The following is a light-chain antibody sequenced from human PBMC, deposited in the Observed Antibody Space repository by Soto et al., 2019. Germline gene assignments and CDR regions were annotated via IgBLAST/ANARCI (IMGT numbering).Light chain of an antibody. CDR3: AAWDATVRNYV. V-gene: IGLV1-47*01. Sequence: QSVLTQPPSVSGTPGQRVTISCSGSISNIGSNYVSWFQQLPGTAPKVLSSRNNQRPSGVPDRFSGSKSGTSASLAISGRRYEEEAEYYCAAWDATVRNYVFGTGTKLTVL. CDR2: RNN. J-gene: IGLJ1*01. CDR1: ISNIGSNY.